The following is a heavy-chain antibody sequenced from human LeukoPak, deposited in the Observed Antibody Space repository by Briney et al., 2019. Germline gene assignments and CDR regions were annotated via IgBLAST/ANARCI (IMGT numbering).Heavy chain of an antibody. CDR2: ISSSSSAI. Sequence: GRSLRLSCAASGFTFSSYSMNWVRQAPGKGLEWISYISSSSSAIDYADSVKGRFTISRDNAKNSLYLQMNSLRDEDTAVYYCARLLSPRYGMDVWGQGTTVTVSS. D-gene: IGHD3-16*02. J-gene: IGHJ6*02. CDR1: GFTFSSYS. V-gene: IGHV3-48*02. CDR3: ARLLSPRYGMDV.